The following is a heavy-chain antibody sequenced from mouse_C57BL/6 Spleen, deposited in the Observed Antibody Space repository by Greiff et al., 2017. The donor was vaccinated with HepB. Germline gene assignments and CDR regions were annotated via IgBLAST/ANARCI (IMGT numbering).Heavy chain of an antibody. V-gene: IGHV1-80*01. D-gene: IGHD4-1*01. CDR2: IYPGDGDT. Sequence: VKLMESGAELVKPGASVKISCKASGYAFSSYWMNWVKQRPGKGLEWIGQIYPGDGDTNYNGKFKGKATLTADKSSSTAYMQLSSLTSEDSAVYFCARGNWYAMDYWGQGTSVTVSS. J-gene: IGHJ4*01. CDR3: ARGNWYAMDY. CDR1: GYAFSSYW.